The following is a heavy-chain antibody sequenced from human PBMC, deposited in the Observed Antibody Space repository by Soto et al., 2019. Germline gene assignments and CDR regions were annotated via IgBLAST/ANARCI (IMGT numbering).Heavy chain of an antibody. Sequence: QVQLVQSGAEVKKPGASVKVSCKASGYTFTSYGISWVRQAPGQGLEWMGWISAYNGNTNYAQKLQGRVTMTTDTSTSTAYMEMRSLRSDDTAVYYCARAYYDILTGYFNWYFDLWGRGTLVTVSS. CDR2: ISAYNGNT. D-gene: IGHD3-9*01. CDR3: ARAYYDILTGYFNWYFDL. V-gene: IGHV1-18*01. CDR1: GYTFTSYG. J-gene: IGHJ2*01.